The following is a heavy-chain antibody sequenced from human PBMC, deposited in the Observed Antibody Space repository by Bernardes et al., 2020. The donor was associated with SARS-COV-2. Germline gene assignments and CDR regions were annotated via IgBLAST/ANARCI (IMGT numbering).Heavy chain of an antibody. CDR1: GYTLTELS. J-gene: IGHJ6*02. D-gene: IGHD3-3*01. Sequence: ASVKVSCKVSGYTLTELSMHWVRQAPGKGLEWMGGFDPEDGETIYAQKFQGRVTMTEDTSTDTAYMELSSLRSEDTAVYYCATGLRFLEWLLQGSYYYGMDVWGQGTTVTVSS. CDR3: ATGLRFLEWLLQGSYYYGMDV. CDR2: FDPEDGET. V-gene: IGHV1-24*01.